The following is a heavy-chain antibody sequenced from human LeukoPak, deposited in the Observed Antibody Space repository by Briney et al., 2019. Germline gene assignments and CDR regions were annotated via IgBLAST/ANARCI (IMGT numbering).Heavy chain of an antibody. CDR2: IIPIFGTA. V-gene: IGHV1-69*13. CDR3: ARDPDYGDYVGIRSTSDY. J-gene: IGHJ4*02. Sequence: SVKVSCKASGGTFSSYAISWVRQAPGQGLEWMGGIIPIFGTANYAQKFQGRVTITADESTSTAYMELSSLRSEDSAVYYCARDPDYGDYVGIRSTSDYWGQGTLVTVSS. CDR1: GGTFSSYA. D-gene: IGHD4-17*01.